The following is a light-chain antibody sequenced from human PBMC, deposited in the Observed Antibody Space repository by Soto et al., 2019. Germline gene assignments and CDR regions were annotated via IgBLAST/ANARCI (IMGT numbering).Light chain of an antibody. CDR2: EVN. V-gene: IGLV2-14*01. J-gene: IGLJ2*01. CDR1: SSDIGAYDY. Sequence: QSALTQPASLSGSPGQSITISCTGTSSDIGAYDYVSWFQQHPGKAPKLMISEVNNRPSGVSNRFSGSKSGNTAYLTISGLQVEDEADYYCSSYTSSSTRHVVFGGGTKVTVL. CDR3: SSYTSSSTRHVV.